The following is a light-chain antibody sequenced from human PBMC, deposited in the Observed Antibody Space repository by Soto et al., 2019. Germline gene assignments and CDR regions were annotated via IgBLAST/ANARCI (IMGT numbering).Light chain of an antibody. CDR1: QTVTDY. CDR3: HQTYSTPQT. Sequence: DIQMTQSPSSLSASVGDRVTITCRAGQTVTDYLNWYQHKPGKAPKLLIYYASTLQTGVPSRFSGSGSGTDFTLAITRLLPEDLGTYYCHQTYSTPQTFGQGARVEIK. J-gene: IGKJ1*01. CDR2: YAS. V-gene: IGKV1-39*01.